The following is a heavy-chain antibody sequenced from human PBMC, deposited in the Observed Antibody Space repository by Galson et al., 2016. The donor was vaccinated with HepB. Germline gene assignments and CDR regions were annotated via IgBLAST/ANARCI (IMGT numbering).Heavy chain of an antibody. CDR2: MSAVGGTT. J-gene: IGHJ4*02. V-gene: IGHV3-23*01. D-gene: IGHD4/OR15-4a*01. Sequence: SLRLSCAASGFSFSIYGENWVRQAPGKGLQWISVMSAVGGTTEYAESVKGRFSISRDNSKNTLYLQMNSLRTEDTAVYYCARDDYSGGRGSPDYWGQGTLVTVSS. CDR3: ARDDYSGGRGSPDY. CDR1: GFSFSIYG.